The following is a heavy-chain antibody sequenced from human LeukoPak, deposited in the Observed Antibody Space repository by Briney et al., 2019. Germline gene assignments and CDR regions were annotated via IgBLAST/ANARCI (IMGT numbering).Heavy chain of an antibody. V-gene: IGHV4-61*02. CDR1: GGSITSGSYY. D-gene: IGHD4-17*01. CDR3: ASPTTGPGAFDI. Sequence: SQTLSLTCTVSGGSITSGSYYWSWIRQPAGKGLEWIGRIYTSGSTNYNPSLNSRVTISVDTSKNQFSLNLTSVTAADTAVYYCASPTTGPGAFDIWGQGTMVTASS. CDR2: IYTSGST. J-gene: IGHJ3*02.